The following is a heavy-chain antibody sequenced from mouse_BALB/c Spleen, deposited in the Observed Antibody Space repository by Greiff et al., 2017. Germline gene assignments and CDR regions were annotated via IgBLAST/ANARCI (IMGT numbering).Heavy chain of an antibody. J-gene: IGHJ3*01. CDR2: INPSTGYT. V-gene: IGHV1S26*01. CDR3: ARWAYYGKAPFAY. D-gene: IGHD2-10*01. Sequence: QVQLQQSGAELVRSGASVKLSCTASGFNIKDYYMHWVKQRPGQGLEWIGYINPSTGYTEYNQKFKDKATLTADKSSSTAYMQLSSLTSEDSAVYYCARWAYYGKAPFAYWGQGTLVTVSA. CDR1: GFNIKDYY.